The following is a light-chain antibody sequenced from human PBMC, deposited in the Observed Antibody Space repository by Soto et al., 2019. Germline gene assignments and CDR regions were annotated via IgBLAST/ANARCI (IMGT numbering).Light chain of an antibody. Sequence: QSVLTQPPSASGATVQRLTISCSGSRSNIGSNVVDWYQQLPGTAPKLLIYNNNQRPSGVPDRFSGSKSGTSASLAISGLRSEDEADYYCATWDDRLYGCVFGTGTKVTVL. J-gene: IGLJ1*01. V-gene: IGLV1-44*01. CDR3: ATWDDRLYGCV. CDR2: NNN. CDR1: RSNIGSNV.